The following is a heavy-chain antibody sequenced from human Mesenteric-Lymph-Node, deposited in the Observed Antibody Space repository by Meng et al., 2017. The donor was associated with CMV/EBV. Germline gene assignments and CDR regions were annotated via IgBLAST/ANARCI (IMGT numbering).Heavy chain of an antibody. Sequence: FKGSGSGFSNYCIGWVRHLPGKGLEWMGIIYPGDSDTRYSPSFQGQVTISADKSTSTAYLQWSGLKASDTAIYLCARRSLTTGYFDYWGLGTLVTVSS. J-gene: IGHJ4*02. CDR3: ARRSLTTGYFDY. D-gene: IGHD4-11*01. CDR1: GSGFSNYC. V-gene: IGHV5-51*01. CDR2: IYPGDSDT.